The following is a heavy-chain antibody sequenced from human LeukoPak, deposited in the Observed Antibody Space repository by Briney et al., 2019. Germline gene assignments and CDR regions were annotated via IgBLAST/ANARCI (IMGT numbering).Heavy chain of an antibody. D-gene: IGHD4-17*01. CDR3: AKESDPTVTQQFDY. CDR2: IRWNGGSI. Sequence: GGSLRLSCAASGFTFDDYAMHWVRQAPGKGLEWVSGIRWNGGSIGYAVSVKGRFTISRDNAKNSLYLQMNSLRAEDTALYYCAKESDPTVTQQFDYGGQGTLVTVSS. V-gene: IGHV3-9*01. J-gene: IGHJ4*02. CDR1: GFTFDDYA.